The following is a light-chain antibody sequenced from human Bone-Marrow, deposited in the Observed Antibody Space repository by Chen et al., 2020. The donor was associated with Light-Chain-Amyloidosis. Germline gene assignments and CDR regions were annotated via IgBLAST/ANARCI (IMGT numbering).Light chain of an antibody. Sequence: QSALTHPPSASGTPGTRHLSSCSGSSSTIGNNYVYWYQQLPGTAPKLLIYNNSQRPSGVPDRIAGSKSGTSASLAISGLRSEDESDYYCAAWDDSLSIWVFGGGTKVTVL. V-gene: IGLV1-47*01. J-gene: IGLJ3*02. CDR3: AAWDDSLSIWV. CDR1: SSTIGNNY. CDR2: NNS.